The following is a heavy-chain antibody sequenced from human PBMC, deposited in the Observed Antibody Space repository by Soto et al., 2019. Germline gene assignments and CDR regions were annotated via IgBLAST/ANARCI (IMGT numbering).Heavy chain of an antibody. V-gene: IGHV4-31*03. CDR1: GGSISSGGYY. Sequence: PSETLSLTCTVSGGSISSGGYYWSWIRQHPGKGLEWIGYIYYSGSTYYNPSLKSRVTISVDTSKNQFSLKLSSVTAADTAVYYCARGSGTSNWFDPWGQGTLVTVS. D-gene: IGHD1-1*01. J-gene: IGHJ5*02. CDR3: ARGSGTSNWFDP. CDR2: IYYSGST.